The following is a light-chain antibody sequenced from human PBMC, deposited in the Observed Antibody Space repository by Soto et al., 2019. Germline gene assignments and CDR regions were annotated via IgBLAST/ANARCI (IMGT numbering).Light chain of an antibody. CDR1: SSDVGSYKL. V-gene: IGLV2-23*02. J-gene: IGLJ3*02. Sequence: QSVLTQPASVSGSPGQSITISCTGTSSDVGSYKLVSWYQQHTGKAPQLMISEVTNRPSGVSTRFSGSKSGNTASLTISGLQPEDESDYYCCSYAGSNTWVFGGGTKLTVL. CDR2: EVT. CDR3: CSYAGSNTWV.